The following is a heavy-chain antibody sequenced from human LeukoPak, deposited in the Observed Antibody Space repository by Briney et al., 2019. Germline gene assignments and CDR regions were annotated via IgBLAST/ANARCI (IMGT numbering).Heavy chain of an antibody. V-gene: IGHV3-7*01. D-gene: IGHD2-15*01. CDR2: IKQDGSEK. J-gene: IGHJ4*02. Sequence: GGSLRLSCAASGFTFSSYWMSWVRQAPGKGLEWVANIKQDGSEKYYVDSVKGRFTISRDNAKNSLYLQMNSLRAEDTAVYYCARVGRYCSGGSCFDYWGQGTLVTVSS. CDR3: ARVGRYCSGGSCFDY. CDR1: GFTFSSYW.